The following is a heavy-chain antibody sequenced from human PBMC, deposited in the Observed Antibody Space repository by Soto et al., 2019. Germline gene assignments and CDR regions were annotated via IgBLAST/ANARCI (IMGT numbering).Heavy chain of an antibody. J-gene: IGHJ6*02. CDR3: ARDRMYQLLNYYYGMDV. D-gene: IGHD2-2*01. CDR1: GFTFSSYA. V-gene: IGHV3-30-3*01. CDR2: ISYDGSNK. Sequence: GGSLRLSCAASGFTFSSYAMHWVRQAPGKGLEWVAVISYDGSNKYYADSVKGRFTISRDNSKNTLYLQMNSLRAEDTAVYYCARDRMYQLLNYYYGMDVWGQGTTVTVSS.